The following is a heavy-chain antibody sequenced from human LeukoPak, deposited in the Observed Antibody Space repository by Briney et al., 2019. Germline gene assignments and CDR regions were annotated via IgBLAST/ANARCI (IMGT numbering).Heavy chain of an antibody. CDR3: ARTKAYYDFWSGYPDFDY. CDR2: ISAYNGNT. CDR1: GYTFTSYG. J-gene: IGHJ4*02. Sequence: ASVKVSCKASGYTFTSYGISWVRQAPGQGLEWMGWISAYNGNTNYAQKLQGRVTMTTDTSTSTAYMELRSLRSDDTAVYYCARTKAYYDFWSGYPDFDYWGQGTLVTVSS. V-gene: IGHV1-18*01. D-gene: IGHD3-3*01.